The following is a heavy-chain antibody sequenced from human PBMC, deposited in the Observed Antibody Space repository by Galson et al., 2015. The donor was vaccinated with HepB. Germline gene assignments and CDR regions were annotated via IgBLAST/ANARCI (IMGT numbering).Heavy chain of an antibody. Sequence: TLSLTCIVSGGSISSGGYSWTWIRQHPAKGLEWIGNISYSGSTSYNPSLKSRLTISVDMSENQFSLKLGSVTAADTAVYYCARAVQGDYYYYYAMDVWGPGTTVTVSS. CDR1: GGSISSGGYS. D-gene: IGHD2-21*02. CDR2: ISYSGST. J-gene: IGHJ6*02. CDR3: ARAVQGDYYYYYAMDV. V-gene: IGHV4-31*03.